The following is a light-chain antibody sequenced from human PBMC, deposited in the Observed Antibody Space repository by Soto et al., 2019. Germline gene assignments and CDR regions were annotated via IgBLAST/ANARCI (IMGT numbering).Light chain of an antibody. CDR1: SSNVGNAF. CDR3: GAWDGSLSAGV. V-gene: IGLV1-51*02. J-gene: IGLJ3*02. Sequence: QSVLTQPPSVSAAAGQKVTISCSGSSSNVGNAFVSWYQQLPGTAPKLLIYENNKRPSGIPDRFSGSKSGTSATLGITGLQTGDEADYYCGAWDGSLSAGVFGGGTKLTVL. CDR2: ENN.